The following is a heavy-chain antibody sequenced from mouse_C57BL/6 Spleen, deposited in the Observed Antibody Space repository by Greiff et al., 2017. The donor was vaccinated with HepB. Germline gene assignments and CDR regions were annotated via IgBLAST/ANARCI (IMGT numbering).Heavy chain of an antibody. CDR3: FITTGVATPFAY. J-gene: IGHJ3*01. Sequence: VQLQQSGPVLVKPGASVKMSCKASGYTFTDYYMNWVKQSHGKSLEWIGVINPYNGGTSYNQKFKGKATLTVDKSSSTAYVELNSLTSEDSAVYYSFITTGVATPFAYWGQGTLVTVSA. CDR1: GYTFTDYY. V-gene: IGHV1-19*01. D-gene: IGHD1-1*01. CDR2: INPYNGGT.